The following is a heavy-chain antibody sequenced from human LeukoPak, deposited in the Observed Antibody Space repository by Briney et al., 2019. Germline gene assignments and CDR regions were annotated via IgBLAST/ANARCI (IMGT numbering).Heavy chain of an antibody. CDR2: IYTSGST. D-gene: IGHD5-24*01. V-gene: IGHV4-61*02. CDR1: GGSISSGSYY. CDR3: ASRGH. J-gene: IGHJ4*02. Sequence: PSQTLSLTCTVSGGSISSGSYYWSRIRQPAGKGLEWIGRIYTSGSTNYNPSLKSRVTISVDTSKNQFSLKLSSVTAADTAVYYCASRGHWGQGTPVTVSS.